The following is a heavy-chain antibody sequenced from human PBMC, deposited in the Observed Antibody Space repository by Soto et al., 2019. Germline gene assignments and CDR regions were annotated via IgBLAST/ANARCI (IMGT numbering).Heavy chain of an antibody. CDR1: GGSISSYY. D-gene: IGHD5-18*01. J-gene: IGHJ4*02. CDR3: ASLGIQLWPPDY. V-gene: IGHV4-59*01. Sequence: SETLSLTCTVSGGSISSYYWSWIRQPPGKGLEWIGYIYYSGSTNYNPSLKSRVTISVDTSKNQSSLKLSSVTAADTAVYYCASLGIQLWPPDYWGQGTLVTVSS. CDR2: IYYSGST.